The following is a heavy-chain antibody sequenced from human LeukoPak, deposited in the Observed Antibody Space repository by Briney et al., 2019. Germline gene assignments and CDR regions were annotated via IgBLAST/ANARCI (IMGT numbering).Heavy chain of an antibody. D-gene: IGHD2-15*01. Sequence: GGSLRLSCAASGFSFNDAWMSWVRQAPGKGLEWVGRIKRKTDGGTTDYAAPVKGRFSISRDDSKTSLYLQMNNLQTEDTAVYYCTTDTRRVVVPKWGQGTLVTVSS. CDR3: TTDTRRVVVPK. CDR1: GFSFNDAW. V-gene: IGHV3-15*01. J-gene: IGHJ4*02. CDR2: IKRKTDGGTT.